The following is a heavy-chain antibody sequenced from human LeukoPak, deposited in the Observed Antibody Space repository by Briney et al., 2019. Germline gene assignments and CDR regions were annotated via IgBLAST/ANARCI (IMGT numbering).Heavy chain of an antibody. Sequence: PPETLSLTCAVSGGSFSSYYWNWIRQPAGEGLEWIGRVYPSGSTNYNPSLKSRVTLSIDTSKNQFSLKLNSVTAADTAVYYCARGGPVGYCGGVSCCRWLDPWGQGTLVTVSS. CDR2: VYPSGST. J-gene: IGHJ5*02. D-gene: IGHD2-15*01. CDR1: GGSFSSYY. V-gene: IGHV4-4*07. CDR3: ARGGPVGYCGGVSCCRWLDP.